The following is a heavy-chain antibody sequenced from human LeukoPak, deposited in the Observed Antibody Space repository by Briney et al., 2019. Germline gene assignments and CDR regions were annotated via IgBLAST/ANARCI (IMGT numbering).Heavy chain of an antibody. D-gene: IGHD5-12*01. CDR1: GFTFSSYA. Sequence: GGSLRLSCAASGFTFSSYAMQWVRQAPGKGLEWVAVISYDGSNKYYADSVKGRFTISRDNSKNTLYLQMNSLRAEDTAVYYCARDRVGGYSGYYIFDYWGQGTLVTVSS. CDR2: ISYDGSNK. J-gene: IGHJ4*02. V-gene: IGHV3-30*04. CDR3: ARDRVGGYSGYYIFDY.